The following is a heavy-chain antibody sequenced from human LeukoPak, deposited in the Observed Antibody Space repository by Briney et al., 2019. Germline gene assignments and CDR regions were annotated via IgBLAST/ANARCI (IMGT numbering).Heavy chain of an antibody. D-gene: IGHD3-22*01. CDR1: GFTVSSNY. Sequence: PGGSLRLSCAASGFTVSSNYMSWVRQAPGKGLEWVSIIYSGGSTFYADSVKGRFTISRDNSKNTLYLQMNSLRAEDTAVYYCARVDYYDSSGYYTYYMDVWGKGTTVTISS. J-gene: IGHJ6*03. CDR3: ARVDYYDSSGYYTYYMDV. V-gene: IGHV3-53*01. CDR2: IYSGGST.